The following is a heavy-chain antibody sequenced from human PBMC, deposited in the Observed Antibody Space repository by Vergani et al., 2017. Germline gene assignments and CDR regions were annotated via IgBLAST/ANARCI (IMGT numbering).Heavy chain of an antibody. Sequence: QVHLVESGGGVVQPGRSLRLSCVVSGFTSSYYGMHWVRQAPGKGLEWVAVISYDGTQKYYADSVKGRFTISRDNSKSTLYLQMNSLRTEDTAVYYCATKSRGTPCCQIGYFREWGQGTLVTVSS. D-gene: IGHD2-15*01. CDR1: GFTSSYYG. V-gene: IGHV3-30*03. CDR2: ISYDGTQK. J-gene: IGHJ1*01. CDR3: ATKSRGTPCCQIGYFRE.